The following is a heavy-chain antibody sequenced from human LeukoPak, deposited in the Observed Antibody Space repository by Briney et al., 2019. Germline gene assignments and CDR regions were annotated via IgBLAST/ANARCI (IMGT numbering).Heavy chain of an antibody. Sequence: GGSLRLSCSASGFTFSSYAMHWDRQAPGKGLECVSAISTNGVNTYYANSVKGRFTISRDNSKNTLYLQMGSLRAEDMAVYYCARGVTTTIDYWGQGTLVTVSS. J-gene: IGHJ4*02. V-gene: IGHV3-64*01. D-gene: IGHD5-12*01. CDR2: ISTNGVNT. CDR1: GFTFSSYA. CDR3: ARGVTTTIDY.